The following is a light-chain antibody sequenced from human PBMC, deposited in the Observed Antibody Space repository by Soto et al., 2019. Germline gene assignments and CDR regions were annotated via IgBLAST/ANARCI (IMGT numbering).Light chain of an antibody. CDR3: QQFGTPPIP. CDR2: DAS. J-gene: IGKJ5*01. Sequence: DIGLTKSHGPLSLSPGARATLSCRASQSVASGHLAWYQQTPGQAPRLLVSDASSRATGIPDRFSGSASGTDFTLTISILEAEDSTLYCCQQFGTPPIPFCQGTRPEIK. V-gene: IGKV3-20*01. CDR1: QSVASGH.